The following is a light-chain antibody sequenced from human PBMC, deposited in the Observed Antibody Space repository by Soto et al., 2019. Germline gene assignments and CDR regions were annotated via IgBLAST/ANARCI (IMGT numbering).Light chain of an antibody. Sequence: DIQMTQSPSTLSASVGDRVTITCRASQTISTWLAWYQQKPGKAPKSLIYAASRLQSGVPSRFSGSGSETEFSLTIINLQPEDFATYFCVQYNIYPWTFGQGTKVDNK. CDR2: AAS. V-gene: IGKV1-5*01. J-gene: IGKJ1*01. CDR1: QTISTW. CDR3: VQYNIYPWT.